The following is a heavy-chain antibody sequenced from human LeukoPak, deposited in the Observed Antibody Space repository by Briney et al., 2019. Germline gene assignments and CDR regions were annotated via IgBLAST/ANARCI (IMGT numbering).Heavy chain of an antibody. CDR1: GDSVSSNSAA. CDR3: ARDLPVFYGSGSSQLGNWFDP. Sequence: SRTLSLTCAISGDSVSSNSAAWSWVRQSPSRGIEWLGRTYYRSKWYNDYAGSVKSQITIHPDTSNNQFSLQLNSLTPEDTAVYYCARDLPVFYGSGSSQLGNWFDPWGQGTLVTVSS. J-gene: IGHJ5*02. CDR2: TYYRSKWYN. D-gene: IGHD3-10*01. V-gene: IGHV6-1*01.